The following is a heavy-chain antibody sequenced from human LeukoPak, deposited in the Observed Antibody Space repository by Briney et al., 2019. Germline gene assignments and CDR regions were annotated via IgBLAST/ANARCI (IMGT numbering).Heavy chain of an antibody. V-gene: IGHV3-21*01. J-gene: IGHJ4*02. Sequence: RGSLRLSCSASGFDLSPYTMNWVRQAPGKGLEWVASISSTSSYMYYGDSLKGRFTISRDNAKNTLYLQLGSLRAEDTATYYCARRVTTFLSWGQGTLVIVSS. CDR2: ISSTSSYM. CDR1: GFDLSPYT. CDR3: ARRVTTFLS. D-gene: IGHD4-17*01.